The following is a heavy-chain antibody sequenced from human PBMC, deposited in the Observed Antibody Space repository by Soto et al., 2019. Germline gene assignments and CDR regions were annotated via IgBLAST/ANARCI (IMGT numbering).Heavy chain of an antibody. CDR3: ARILYYYDSSGFLTLGDGLATYFDY. Sequence: QVTLKESGPVLVKPTETLTLTCTVSGFSLSNARMGVSWIRQPPGKALEWLAHIFSNDEKSYSTSLKSRLTISKVISTSQVVITMTNMDPVDTAIYYCARILYYYDSSGFLTLGDGLATYFDYWGQGTLFTVSS. CDR1: GFSLSNARMG. V-gene: IGHV2-26*01. CDR2: IFSNDEK. J-gene: IGHJ4*02. D-gene: IGHD3-22*01.